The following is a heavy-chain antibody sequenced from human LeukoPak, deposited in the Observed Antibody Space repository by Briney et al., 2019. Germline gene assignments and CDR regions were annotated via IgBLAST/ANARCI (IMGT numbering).Heavy chain of an antibody. V-gene: IGHV4-34*12. J-gene: IGHJ5*02. Sequence: WVTLSLTCAVSGYSLTNHYWIWIRQPPGKGLEWIGEILHTGSTNYNPSFKSRVTISIDTSKNQFFLSLTSVTAADTAVYYCAKGPTTCPPWGQGTLVTVSS. D-gene: IGHD1/OR15-1a*01. CDR2: ILHTGST. CDR1: GYSLTNHY. CDR3: AKGPTTCPP.